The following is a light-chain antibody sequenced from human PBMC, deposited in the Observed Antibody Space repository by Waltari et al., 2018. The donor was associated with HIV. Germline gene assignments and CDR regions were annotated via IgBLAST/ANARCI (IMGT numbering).Light chain of an antibody. V-gene: IGKV1-9*01. CDR3: QQLDSYTQIS. J-gene: IGKJ4*01. CDR1: QGISSY. CDR2: AAS. Sequence: DIQLTQSPSFLSASVGDRVTITCRASQGISSYLAWYQQKPGKAPKLLIYAASILQSGVPSRFSGSGYGTEFTLTIGSLQPEDFATYHCQQLDSYTQISFGGGTKVEIK.